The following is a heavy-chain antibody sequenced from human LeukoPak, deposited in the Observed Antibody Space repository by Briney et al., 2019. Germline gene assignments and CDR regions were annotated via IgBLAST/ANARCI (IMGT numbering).Heavy chain of an antibody. CDR1: GGSISSGGYS. J-gene: IGHJ5*02. CDR3: ARQTNQGALMVFDP. V-gene: IGHV4-30-2*03. CDR2: IYHSGST. Sequence: PSQTLSLTCAVSGGSISSGGYSWSWIRQPPGKGLEWIGYIYHSGSTCYNPSLKSRVTISLDTSKNQFSLKLNSVTAADTALYYCARQTNQGALMVFDPWGQGTLVTVSS. D-gene: IGHD2-8*01.